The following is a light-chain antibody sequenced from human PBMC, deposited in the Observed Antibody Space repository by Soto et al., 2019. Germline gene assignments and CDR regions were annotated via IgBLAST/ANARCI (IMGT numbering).Light chain of an antibody. CDR2: KAS. CDR3: QQYDSLVT. J-gene: IGKJ3*01. Sequence: DIQMTQSPSTLSAPVGDRVTITCRASQSISGWLAWYQQKPGKAPKLLIYKASSLESGVPSRFSGSGSGTEFTLTISSLQPGDFATYYCQQYDSLVTFGPGTKVDIK. CDR1: QSISGW. V-gene: IGKV1-5*03.